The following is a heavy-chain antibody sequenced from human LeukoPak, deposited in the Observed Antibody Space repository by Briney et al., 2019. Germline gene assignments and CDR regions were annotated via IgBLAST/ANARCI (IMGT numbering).Heavy chain of an antibody. CDR1: GFNFNTYW. CDR2: IKYEGSEK. J-gene: IGHJ4*02. D-gene: IGHD2-8*02. Sequence: GGSLRLSCAASGFNFNTYWMGWMRQAPGKGLEWVANIKYEGSEKYYVDSVKGRFTISRDNAKSSLYLQMNSLRAEDTAVYYCARYIRTGGYHFDYWGQGTLVTVSS. CDR3: ARYIRTGGYHFDY. V-gene: IGHV3-7*03.